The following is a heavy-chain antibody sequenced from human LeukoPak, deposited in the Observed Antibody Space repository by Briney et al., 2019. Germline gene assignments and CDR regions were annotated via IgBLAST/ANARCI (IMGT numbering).Heavy chain of an antibody. CDR2: IYTSGST. Sequence: SETLSLTCTVSGGSISSYYWSWIRQPAGKGLEWIGRIYTSGSTNYNPSLKSRVTISVDKSRNQFSLELSSVTAADTAVYYCARGSSSIYFDYWGQGTLVTVSS. D-gene: IGHD6-13*01. J-gene: IGHJ4*02. CDR3: ARGSSSIYFDY. V-gene: IGHV4-4*07. CDR1: GGSISSYY.